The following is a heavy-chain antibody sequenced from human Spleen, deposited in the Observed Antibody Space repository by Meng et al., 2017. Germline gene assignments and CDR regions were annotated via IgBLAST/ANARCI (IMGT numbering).Heavy chain of an antibody. CDR1: GFIVSSDS. CDR2: LYSGGGT. J-gene: IGHJ5*02. Sequence: VPIVGSGGGLVKPWGSLRLSCAAFGFIVSSDSMSWLRQAPGKGLEWVSVLYSGGGTYYADSVKGRFTISRDNSKNTVDLQMNSLRAEDTAIYSCARHDWFDPWGQGTLVTVSS. CDR3: ARHDWFDP. V-gene: IGHV3-66*04.